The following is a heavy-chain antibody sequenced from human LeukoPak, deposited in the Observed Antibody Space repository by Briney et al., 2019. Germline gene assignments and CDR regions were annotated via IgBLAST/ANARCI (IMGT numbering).Heavy chain of an antibody. CDR1: GVSISSSSYY. CDR2: IYYSGST. D-gene: IGHD1-7*01. V-gene: IGHV4-39*07. CDR3: TGELAGTTVHY. J-gene: IGHJ4*02. Sequence: SETLSLTCTVSGVSISSSSYYWGWIRQPPRKGLEWIGSIYYSGSTYYSPSLKSRFTTSLDTSKNQFSLNLSSVTAADTAVYYCTGELAGTTVHYWGQGTRVTVSS.